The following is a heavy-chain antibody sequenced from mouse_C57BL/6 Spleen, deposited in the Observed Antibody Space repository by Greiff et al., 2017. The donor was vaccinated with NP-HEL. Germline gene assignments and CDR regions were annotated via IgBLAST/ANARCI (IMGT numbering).Heavy chain of an antibody. CDR2: IDPSDSYT. V-gene: IGHV1-69*01. J-gene: IGHJ2*01. CDR1: GYTFTSYW. CDR3: AAYGSSYVGYYFDY. D-gene: IGHD1-1*01. Sequence: QVQLQQPGAELVMPGASVKLSCKASGYTFTSYWMHWVKQRPGQGLEWIGEIDPSDSYTNYNQKFKGKSTLTVDKSSSTAYMQLSSLTSEDSAVYYCAAYGSSYVGYYFDYWGQGTTLTVSS.